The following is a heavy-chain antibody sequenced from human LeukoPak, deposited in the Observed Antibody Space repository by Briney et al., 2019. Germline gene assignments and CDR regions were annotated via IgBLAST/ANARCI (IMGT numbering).Heavy chain of an antibody. CDR3: ARNHISRGQFGWYFDL. Sequence: SVKVSCKASGGTFSSYAISWVRQAPGQGLEWMGGIIPIFGTANYAQKFQGRVTITADESTSTAYMELSSLRSEDTAVYYCARNHISRGQFGWYFDLWGRGTLVTVPS. D-gene: IGHD3-16*01. J-gene: IGHJ2*01. CDR2: IIPIFGTA. V-gene: IGHV1-69*13. CDR1: GGTFSSYA.